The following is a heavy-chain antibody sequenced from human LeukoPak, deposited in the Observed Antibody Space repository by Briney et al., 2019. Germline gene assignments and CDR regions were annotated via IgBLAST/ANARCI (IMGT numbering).Heavy chain of an antibody. V-gene: IGHV4-61*02. CDR1: SGSISSGSYY. D-gene: IGHD2-21*02. J-gene: IGHJ1*01. CDR2: IYTSGST. CDR3: ARKIRGYCGGDCYSV. Sequence: SETLSLTCTVSSGSISSGSYYWSWIRQPAGKGLEWIGRIYTSGSTNHNPSLKSRVTISVDTSKNQFSLKLSPVTAADTAVYYCARKIRGYCGGDCYSVWGQGTLVTVSS.